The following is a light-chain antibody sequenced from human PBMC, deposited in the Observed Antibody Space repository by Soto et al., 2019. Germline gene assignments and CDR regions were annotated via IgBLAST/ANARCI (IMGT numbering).Light chain of an antibody. CDR3: QQYYSYPYP. J-gene: IGKJ2*01. V-gene: IGKV1-8*01. CDR1: QGISSY. CDR2: AAS. Sequence: AIRMTQSPSSFSASTGDRVTITCRASQGISSYLAWYQQKPGKAPKLLIYAASTLQSGVPSRFSGSGSGTDFTRPIRCLQSEDFATYYCQQYYSYPYPFGQGPKLEIK.